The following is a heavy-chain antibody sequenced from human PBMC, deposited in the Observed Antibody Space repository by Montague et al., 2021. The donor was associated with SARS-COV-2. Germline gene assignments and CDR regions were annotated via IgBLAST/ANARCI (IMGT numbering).Heavy chain of an antibody. CDR1: GGSFSGYY. D-gene: IGHD3-10*01. CDR3: ARGRYYGSATSLGLDV. V-gene: IGHV4-34*01. Sequence: SETLSLTCAVYGGSFSGYYWSWIRQPPGKGLEWIGEINHSGSTNYNPSLKSRVTISVDTSKNQFSLKLSPVTAADTAVYYCARGRYYGSATSLGLDVWGQGTMVTVSS. J-gene: IGHJ6*02. CDR2: INHSGST.